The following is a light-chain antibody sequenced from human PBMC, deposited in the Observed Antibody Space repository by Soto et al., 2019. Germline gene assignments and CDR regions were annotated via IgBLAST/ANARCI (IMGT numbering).Light chain of an antibody. CDR1: SSDVGSYNL. CDR3: CSYAGSSISYV. J-gene: IGLJ1*01. CDR2: EGS. Sequence: QSALTQPASVSGSPGQSITISCTGTSSDVGSYNLVSWYQQHPGKAPELMIYEGSKRPSGVSNRFSGSKSGNTASLTISGLQAEDEADYYCCSYAGSSISYVFGTGTKVTVL. V-gene: IGLV2-23*01.